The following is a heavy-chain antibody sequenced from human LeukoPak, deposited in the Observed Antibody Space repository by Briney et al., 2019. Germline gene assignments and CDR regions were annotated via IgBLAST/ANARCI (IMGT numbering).Heavy chain of an antibody. V-gene: IGHV1-2*06. D-gene: IGHD3-10*01. CDR2: INPNSGGT. CDR3: ARDFHQTYYYGSGSFS. CDR1: GYTFTGYY. J-gene: IGHJ5*02. Sequence: ASVKVSCKASGYTFTGYYMHWVRQAPGQGLGWMGRINPNSGGTNYAQKFQGRVTMTRDTSISTAYMELSRLRSDDTAVYYCARDFHQTYYYGSGSFSWGQGTLVTVSS.